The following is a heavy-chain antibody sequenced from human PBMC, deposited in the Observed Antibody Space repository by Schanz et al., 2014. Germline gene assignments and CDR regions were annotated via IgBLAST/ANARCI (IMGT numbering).Heavy chain of an antibody. CDR2: IIPILGIG. CDR1: GGTFSSYT. J-gene: IGHJ1*01. D-gene: IGHD5-18*01. CDR3: ARKDTAMVIDALVFRH. V-gene: IGHV1-69*02. Sequence: QVQLVQSGAEVKKPGSSVKVSCKASGGTFSSYTISWVRQAPGQGPEWMGRIIPILGIGNDAQKFQGRVTITADKSTSTAYMELRSLRSDDTAVYYCARKDTAMVIDALVFRHWSQGTLVTVSS.